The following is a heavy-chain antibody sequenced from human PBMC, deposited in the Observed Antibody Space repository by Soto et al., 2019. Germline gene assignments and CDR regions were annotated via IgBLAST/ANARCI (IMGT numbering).Heavy chain of an antibody. J-gene: IGHJ4*02. CDR3: ARGYGAY. V-gene: IGHV4-59*01. CDR2: IYYSGST. D-gene: IGHD4-17*01. Sequence: QVQLQESGPGLVKPSETLSLTCTVSGGSISSYYWSWIRQPPGKGLEWIGYIYYSGSTNYNPSLKVRVTISVDTSKNQFSLKLSSVTAADTAVYYCARGYGAYWGQGTLVTVSS. CDR1: GGSISSYY.